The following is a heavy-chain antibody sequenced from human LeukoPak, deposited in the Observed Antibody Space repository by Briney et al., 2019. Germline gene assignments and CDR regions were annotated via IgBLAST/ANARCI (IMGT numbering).Heavy chain of an antibody. Sequence: TGGSLRLSCAASEFTVSSNYMSWVRLAPGKGLEWVSVIDSGGSTYYADSVKGRFTISRDNSKNTLYLQMNSLRAEDTAVYYCARDRWFDPWGQGTLVTVSS. CDR1: EFTVSSNY. J-gene: IGHJ5*02. CDR3: ARDRWFDP. CDR2: IDSGGST. V-gene: IGHV3-66*02.